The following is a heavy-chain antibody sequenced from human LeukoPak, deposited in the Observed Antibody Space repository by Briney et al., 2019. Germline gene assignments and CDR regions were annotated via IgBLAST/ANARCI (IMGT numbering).Heavy chain of an antibody. V-gene: IGHV1-24*01. D-gene: IGHD3-22*01. J-gene: IGHJ4*02. Sequence: ASVKVSCKVSGYTLTELSMHWVRQAPGKGLEWMGGFDPEDGETIYAQKFQGRVTMTTDTSTSTAYMEPRSLRSDDTAVYYCARVGGEYVYPYYYDSSGYALDYWGQGTLVTVSS. CDR2: FDPEDGET. CDR1: GYTLTELS. CDR3: ARVGGEYVYPYYYDSSGYALDY.